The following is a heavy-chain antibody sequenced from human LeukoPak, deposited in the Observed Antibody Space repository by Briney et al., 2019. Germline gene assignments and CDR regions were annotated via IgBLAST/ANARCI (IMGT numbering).Heavy chain of an antibody. CDR1: GYTFSGSY. CDR3: ARSAEHCNNGVCFTDYYMDV. V-gene: IGHV1-2*06. D-gene: IGHD2-8*01. CDR2: INPNSGDT. J-gene: IGHJ6*03. Sequence: ASVKVSCKASGYTFSGSYIHWVRQAPGQGLEWLGRINPNSGDTNYAQNLHGRVTMTRDTSITTAYMELNSLTSDDTAVYFCARSAEHCNNGVCFTDYYMDVWGKGTTVTVSS.